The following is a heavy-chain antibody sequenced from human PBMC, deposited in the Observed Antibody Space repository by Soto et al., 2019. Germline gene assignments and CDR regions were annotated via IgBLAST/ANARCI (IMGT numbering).Heavy chain of an antibody. CDR2: ISAYNGNT. Sequence: QVQLVQSGAEVKKPGASVKVSCKASGYTFTSYGISWVRQAPGQGLEWMGWISAYNGNTNYAQKLQGRVTMTTDTSTSTAYMELRSLRYDDTAVYYCARDDYGDYGGHYYYMDVWGKGTTVTVSS. D-gene: IGHD4-17*01. CDR1: GYTFTSYG. CDR3: ARDDYGDYGGHYYYMDV. V-gene: IGHV1-18*01. J-gene: IGHJ6*03.